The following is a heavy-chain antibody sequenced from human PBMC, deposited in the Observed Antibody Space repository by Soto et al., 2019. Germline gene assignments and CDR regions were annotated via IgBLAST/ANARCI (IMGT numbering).Heavy chain of an antibody. J-gene: IGHJ4*02. V-gene: IGHV4-30-2*01. CDR2: IYHSGSI. CDR3: ARGPDY. CDR1: GGSISSGGYS. Sequence: PSETLSLTCAVSGGSISSGGYSWSWIRQPPGKGLEWIGYIYHSGSIYYNPSLKSRVTISVDRSKNQSSLKLSSVTAADTAVYYCARGPDYRGQRTPVTVSS.